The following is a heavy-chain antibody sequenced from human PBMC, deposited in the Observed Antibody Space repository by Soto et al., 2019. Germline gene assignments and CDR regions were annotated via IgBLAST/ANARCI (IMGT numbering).Heavy chain of an antibody. J-gene: IGHJ4*02. CDR2: IYWNDDK. CDR1: GFSLSTSGVG. Sequence: QITLKESGPTLVKPTQTLTLTCTFSGFSLSTSGVGVGWIRQPPGTALEWLALIYWNDDKRYSPSLKSRLTITKDTSKNQGVLTRTNMDPVDTATYYCAQAIQLWFHGGDYFDYWGQGTLVTVSS. V-gene: IGHV2-5*01. CDR3: AQAIQLWFHGGDYFDY. D-gene: IGHD5-18*01.